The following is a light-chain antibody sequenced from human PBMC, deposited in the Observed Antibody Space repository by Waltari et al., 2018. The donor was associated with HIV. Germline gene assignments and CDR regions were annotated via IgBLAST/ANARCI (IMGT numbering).Light chain of an antibody. Sequence: QSVLTQPPSVSGTPGQRVTISCSGSNSNIGSNTVNWYQQLPGTAPKVLIYRNDQRPSGVPDRFSGSKSGTSASLTISGLQSEDEADYYCAAWDDRLNGRHVVFGGGTKLSVL. J-gene: IGLJ2*01. CDR3: AAWDDRLNGRHVV. CDR2: RND. CDR1: NSNIGSNT. V-gene: IGLV1-44*01.